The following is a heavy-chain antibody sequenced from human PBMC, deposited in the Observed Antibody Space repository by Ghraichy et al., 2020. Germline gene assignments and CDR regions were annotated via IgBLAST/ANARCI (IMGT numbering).Heavy chain of an antibody. J-gene: IGHJ1*01. CDR1: GFTFSSYW. CDR2: IKQDGSEI. CDR3: ATDKPGYGDSYFQH. V-gene: IGHV3-7*01. Sequence: GGSLRLSCAASGFTFSSYWMSWVRQAPGKGLEWVANIKQDGSEIHYVDSVKGRFTISRDNADNSLFLQMNSVRAEDTAVYYCATDKPGYGDSYFQHWGQGTLVTVSS. D-gene: IGHD4-17*01.